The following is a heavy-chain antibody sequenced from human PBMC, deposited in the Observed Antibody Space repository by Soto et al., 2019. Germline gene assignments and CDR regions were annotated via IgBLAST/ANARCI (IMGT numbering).Heavy chain of an antibody. CDR1: AGSISSGGYY. J-gene: IGHJ5*02. CDR3: ARDSAIFGEWRWFDP. CDR2: IYYSGST. D-gene: IGHD3-3*01. V-gene: IGHV4-31*03. Sequence: PSETLSLTCTLSAGSISSGGYYWSWIRQHPGKGLEWIGYIYYSGSTYYNPSLKSRVTISVDTSKNQFSLKLSSVTAADTAVYYCARDSAIFGEWRWFDPWGQGTLVTVSS.